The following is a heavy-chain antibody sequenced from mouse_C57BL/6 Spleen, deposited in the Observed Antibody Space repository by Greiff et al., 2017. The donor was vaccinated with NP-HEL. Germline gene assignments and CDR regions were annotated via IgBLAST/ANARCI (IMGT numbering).Heavy chain of an antibody. V-gene: IGHV1-64*01. CDR3: ARQDYGSSYRCAY. J-gene: IGHJ3*01. CDR2: IHPNSGST. D-gene: IGHD1-1*01. Sequence: VQLQQSGAELVKPGASVKLSCKASGYTFTSYWMHWVKQRPGQGLEWIGMIHPNSGSTNYNEKFKSKATLTVDKSSSTAYMQLSSLTSEDSAVYYCARQDYGSSYRCAYWGQGTLVTVSA. CDR1: GYTFTSYW.